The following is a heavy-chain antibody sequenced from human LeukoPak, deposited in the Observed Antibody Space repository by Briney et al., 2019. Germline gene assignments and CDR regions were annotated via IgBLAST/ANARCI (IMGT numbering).Heavy chain of an antibody. CDR2: INHSGST. V-gene: IGHV4-34*01. Sequence: KPSETLSLACAVYGGYFSAYYWSWIRQSPGEGLEWIGEINHSGSTYYNPSLKSRVTISVDTSKNQFSRKLSSVTAADTAVYYCARWGRGYSYGYPYWGQGTLVTVSS. CDR1: GGYFSAYY. J-gene: IGHJ4*02. D-gene: IGHD5-18*01. CDR3: ARWGRGYSYGYPY.